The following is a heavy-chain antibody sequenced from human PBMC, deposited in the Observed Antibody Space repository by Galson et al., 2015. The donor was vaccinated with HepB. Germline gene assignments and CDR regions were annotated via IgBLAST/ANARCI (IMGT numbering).Heavy chain of an antibody. CDR2: INAGNGYT. J-gene: IGHJ5*02. D-gene: IGHD3-3*01. V-gene: IGHV1-3*01. CDR3: AKELRPSSQYYDFWSGYEFDP. Sequence: SVKVSCKASGYTFTSYTIHWVRQAPGQRLEWMGWINAGNGYTKYSQKFQGRVTVTRDTSASTAYMELSSLRSEDTAVYYCAKELRPSSQYYDFWSGYEFDPWGQGTLVIVSS. CDR1: GYTFTSYT.